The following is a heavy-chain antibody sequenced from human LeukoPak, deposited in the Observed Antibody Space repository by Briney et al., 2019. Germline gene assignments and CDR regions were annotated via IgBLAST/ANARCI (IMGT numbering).Heavy chain of an antibody. CDR1: GGSISSYY. Sequence: SETLSLTCTVSGGSISSYYWSWIRQPPGKGLEWIGYIYYSGSTNYKPSLKSRVTISVDTSKNQFSLKLSSVTAADTAVYYCARGRRVGASLNWFDPWGQGTLVTVSS. CDR2: IYYSGST. D-gene: IGHD1-26*01. V-gene: IGHV4-59*12. CDR3: ARGRRVGASLNWFDP. J-gene: IGHJ5*02.